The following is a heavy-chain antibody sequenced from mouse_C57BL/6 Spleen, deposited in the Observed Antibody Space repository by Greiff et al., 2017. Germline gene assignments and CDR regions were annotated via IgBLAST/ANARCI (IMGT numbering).Heavy chain of an antibody. CDR1: GFTFSSYT. CDR2: ISGGGGNT. CDR3: ARPGQGVQISYWYFDV. V-gene: IGHV5-9*01. D-gene: IGHD5-1-1*01. Sequence: EVMLVESGGGLVKPGGSLKLSCAASGFTFSSYTMSWVRQTPEKRLEWVATISGGGGNTYYPDSVKGRFTISRDNAKNTLYLQLSSLRSEDRAVYYGARPGQGVQISYWYFDVWGTGTTVTVSS. J-gene: IGHJ1*03.